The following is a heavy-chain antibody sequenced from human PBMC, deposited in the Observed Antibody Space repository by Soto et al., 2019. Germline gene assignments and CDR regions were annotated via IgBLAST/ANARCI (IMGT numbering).Heavy chain of an antibody. Sequence: EVQLVESGGGLVKPGGSLRLSCAASGFTFSSYSMNWVRQAPGKGLEWVSSISSSSSYIYYADSVKGRFTISRDNAKNSLYLQMNSLRADDTAVYYCARGGGFGKNLDYWGQGTLVTVSS. V-gene: IGHV3-21*01. CDR2: ISSSSSYI. CDR3: ARGGGFGKNLDY. J-gene: IGHJ4*02. D-gene: IGHD3-10*01. CDR1: GFTFSSYS.